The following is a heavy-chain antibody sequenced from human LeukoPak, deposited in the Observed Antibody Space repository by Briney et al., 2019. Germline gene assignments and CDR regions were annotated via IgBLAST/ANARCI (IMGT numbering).Heavy chain of an antibody. Sequence: GGSLRLSCAASGFTFSSYAMSWVRQAPGKGLEWVSSISSTSSYIYYADSMKGRFTISRDNAKNSLYLQMNSLRAEDTAVYYCARALWSGPVYYGMDVWGQGTTVTVSS. J-gene: IGHJ6*02. D-gene: IGHD3-10*01. V-gene: IGHV3-21*01. CDR3: ARALWSGPVYYGMDV. CDR2: ISSTSSYI. CDR1: GFTFSSYA.